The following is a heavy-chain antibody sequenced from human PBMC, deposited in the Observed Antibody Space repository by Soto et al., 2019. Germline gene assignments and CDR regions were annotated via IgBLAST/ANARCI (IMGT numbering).Heavy chain of an antibody. J-gene: IGHJ4*02. CDR3: ARDRSFSSGFDY. Sequence: GGSLRLSCAASGFTVSSNYMGWVRQAPGKGLEWVSVIYSGGTTYYADSVKGRFTISRDNSKDTVYLQMNSLRAEDTAVYYCARDRSFSSGFDYWGQGALVTVSS. CDR2: IYSGGTT. V-gene: IGHV3-53*01. D-gene: IGHD6-19*01. CDR1: GFTVSSNY.